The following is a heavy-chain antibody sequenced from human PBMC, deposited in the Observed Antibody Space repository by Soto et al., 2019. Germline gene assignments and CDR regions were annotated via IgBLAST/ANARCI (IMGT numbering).Heavy chain of an antibody. CDR2: INHSGST. D-gene: IGHD6-25*01. CDR3: ARPSRSSWQRRYSYGMDV. CDR1: GGSFIGYY. Sequence: SETLSLTCAVYGGSFIGYYWSWIRQPPGKGLEWIGEINHSGSTNYNPSLKSRVTISVDTSKNQFSLKLSSVTAADTAVYYCARPSRSSWQRRYSYGMDVWGQGTTVTVSS. V-gene: IGHV4-34*01. J-gene: IGHJ6*02.